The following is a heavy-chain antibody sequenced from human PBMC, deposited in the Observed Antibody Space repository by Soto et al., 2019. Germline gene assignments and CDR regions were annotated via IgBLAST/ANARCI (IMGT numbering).Heavy chain of an antibody. CDR2: IYYSGST. J-gene: IGHJ3*02. V-gene: IGHV4-59*08. Sequence: QVQLQESGPGLVKPSETLSLTCTVSGSSISSYYWSWIRQPPGKGLEWIGYIYYSGSTNYNPSLRSRVTISVDTSKNQFSLRLSSVTAADTAVYYCARHYLGTVTRTIFSAFDIWGQGTMVTVSS. CDR1: GSSISSYY. CDR3: ARHYLGTVTRTIFSAFDI. D-gene: IGHD4-17*01.